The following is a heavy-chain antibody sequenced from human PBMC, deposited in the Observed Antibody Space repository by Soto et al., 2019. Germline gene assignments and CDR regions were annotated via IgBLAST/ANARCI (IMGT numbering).Heavy chain of an antibody. CDR3: ARRASSGWYRDDY. CDR2: IDPSDSYT. Sequence: ESLKISRKGPGYSFTSDWISLVRQMPGKGLEWMGRIDPSDSYTNYSPSFQGHVTISADKSFSTAYLQWSSLKASDTAMYYCARRASSGWYRDDYWGQGTLVTVSS. V-gene: IGHV5-10-1*01. D-gene: IGHD6-19*01. CDR1: GYSFTSDW. J-gene: IGHJ4*02.